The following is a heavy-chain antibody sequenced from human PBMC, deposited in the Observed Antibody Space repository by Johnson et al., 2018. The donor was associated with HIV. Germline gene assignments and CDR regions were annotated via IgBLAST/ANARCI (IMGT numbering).Heavy chain of an antibody. CDR1: GFTFDDYA. CDR2: ISWNSGII. D-gene: IGHD4-23*01. J-gene: IGHJ3*02. V-gene: IGHV3-9*01. Sequence: VQLVESGGGLVQPGRSLRVSCVASGFTFDDYAMHWVRQAPGKGLEWVSGISWNSGIIGYADSVKGRFTISRDSAKSSLYLQMNSLRAEDTALYYCAKDRGYGGNLDAFDIWGQGTMVTVSS. CDR3: AKDRGYGGNLDAFDI.